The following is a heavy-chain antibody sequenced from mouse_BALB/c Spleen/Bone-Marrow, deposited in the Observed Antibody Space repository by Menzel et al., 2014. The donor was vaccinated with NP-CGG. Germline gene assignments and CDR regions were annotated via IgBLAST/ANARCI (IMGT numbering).Heavy chain of an antibody. CDR3: TRGGNDLDY. Sequence: EVQGVESGGGLVQPGGSLRLSCATSGFTFTDYYMSWVRQPPGEALEWLGFIRNKANGYTTEYSASVKGRFTISRDNSQSILYLQMNTLRAEDSATYYCTRGGNDLDYWGQGTTLTVSS. CDR2: IRNKANGYTT. V-gene: IGHV7-3*02. CDR1: GFTFTDYY. D-gene: IGHD2-3*01. J-gene: IGHJ2*01.